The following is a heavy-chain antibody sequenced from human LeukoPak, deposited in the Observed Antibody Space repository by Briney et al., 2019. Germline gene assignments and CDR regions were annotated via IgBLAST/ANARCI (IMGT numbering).Heavy chain of an antibody. CDR2: MNPNSGNT. V-gene: IGHV1-8*01. J-gene: IGHJ3*02. Sequence: GASVKLSCKASGYTFTSYDINWVRQATGQGLEWMGWMNPNSGNTGYAQKFQGRVTMTRNTSISTAYMELSSLRSEDTAVYYCARVESGSYYDAFDIWGQGTMVTVSS. CDR1: GYTFTSYD. CDR3: ARVESGSYYDAFDI. D-gene: IGHD1-26*01.